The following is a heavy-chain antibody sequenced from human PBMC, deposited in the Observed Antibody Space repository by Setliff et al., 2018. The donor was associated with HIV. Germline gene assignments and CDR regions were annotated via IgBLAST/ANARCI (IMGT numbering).Heavy chain of an antibody. CDR1: GTSITSTTYY. Sequence: SETLSLTCTVSGTSITSTTYYWAWIRQPPGKGLEWIGDIYYSGSTFFGPSLRSRASMSLDTSKNPFSLRLNCVTAADTALYFCARRSVVTSGRRQSCSEAFDAWGQGTLVTVSS. J-gene: IGHJ3*01. V-gene: IGHV4-39*01. D-gene: IGHD3-10*02. CDR3: ARRSVVTSGRRQSCSEAFDA. CDR2: IYYSGST.